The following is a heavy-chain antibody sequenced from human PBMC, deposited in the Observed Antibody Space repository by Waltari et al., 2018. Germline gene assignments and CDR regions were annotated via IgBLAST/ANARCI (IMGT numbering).Heavy chain of an antibody. Sequence: QVQLVQSGAEVKKPGASVKVSCKASGYTFTSYGISWVRQAPGQGLEWMGWISAYNGNTNYAQKLQGRVTITTDTSTSTAYMELRSLRSDDTAVYYCARDQEARYGCSVRHFDYWGQGTLVTVSS. CDR2: ISAYNGNT. D-gene: IGHD3-10*01. CDR1: GYTFTSYG. CDR3: ARDQEARYGCSVRHFDY. J-gene: IGHJ4*02. V-gene: IGHV1-18*01.